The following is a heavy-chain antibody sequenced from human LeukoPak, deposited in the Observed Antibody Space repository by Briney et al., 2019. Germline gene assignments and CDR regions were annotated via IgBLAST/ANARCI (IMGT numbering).Heavy chain of an antibody. CDR2: IYYSGSA. CDR1: GGSISSYY. CDR3: AREGGDYYGSGSYLFDP. V-gene: IGHV4-59*01. Sequence: SETLSLTCTVSGGSISSYYWSWIRQPPGKGLEWIGYIYYSGSANYNPSLKSRVTISVDTSKTQFSLKLSSVTAADTAVYYCAREGGDYYGSGSYLFDPWGQGTLVTVSS. D-gene: IGHD3-10*01. J-gene: IGHJ5*02.